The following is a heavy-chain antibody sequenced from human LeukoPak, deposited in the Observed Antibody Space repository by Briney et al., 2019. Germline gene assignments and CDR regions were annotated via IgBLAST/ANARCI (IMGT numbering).Heavy chain of an antibody. Sequence: GASVKVSCKASGYTFTSYDINWVRQATGQGLEWMGWMNPNSGNTGYAQKFQGRVTITRNTSISTAYMELSSLRSEDTAVYYCARVGANPPYYYYYMDVWGKGTTVTISS. CDR2: MNPNSGNT. V-gene: IGHV1-8*03. D-gene: IGHD1-26*01. CDR1: GYTFTSYD. CDR3: ARVGANPPYYYYYMDV. J-gene: IGHJ6*03.